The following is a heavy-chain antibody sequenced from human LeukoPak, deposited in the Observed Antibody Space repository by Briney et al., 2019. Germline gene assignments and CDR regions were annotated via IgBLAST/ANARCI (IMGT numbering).Heavy chain of an antibody. CDR3: TRVFVWGSYRSHFDY. D-gene: IGHD3-16*02. V-gene: IGHV3-7*01. CDR2: IKQDGSEK. Sequence: GGSLRLSCAASGFTFCSYWMSWVRQAPGKGLEWVANIKQDGSEKYYVDSVKGRCTISRDNAKKSLYLQMNSLRAEDTAVYYWTRVFVWGSYRSHFDYWGQGTLVTVSS. CDR1: GFTFCSYW. J-gene: IGHJ4*02.